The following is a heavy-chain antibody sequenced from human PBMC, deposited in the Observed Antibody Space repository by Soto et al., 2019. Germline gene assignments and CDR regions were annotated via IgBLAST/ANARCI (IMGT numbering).Heavy chain of an antibody. CDR1: GGSISSYH. CDR2: IYYTGST. V-gene: IGHV4-59*01. CDR3: ARDGGYSRGLTYWDLDL. J-gene: IGHJ2*01. D-gene: IGHD6-19*01. Sequence: QVQLQESGPGLVKPSETLSLTCTVSGGSISSYHWSWIRQPPGKGLEWIGYIYYTGSTDYNPSLRSRVTISVDTSKNQFSLKLSSVTAADTAVYYCARDGGYSRGLTYWDLDLWGRGTLVTVSA.